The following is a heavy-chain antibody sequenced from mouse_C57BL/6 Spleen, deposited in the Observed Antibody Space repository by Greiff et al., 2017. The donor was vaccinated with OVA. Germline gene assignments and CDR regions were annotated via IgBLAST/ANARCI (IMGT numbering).Heavy chain of an antibody. J-gene: IGHJ4*01. Sequence: QVQLKESGAELVRPGASVTLSCKASGYTFTDYEMHWVKQTPVHGLEWIGAIDPETGGTAYNQKFKGKAILTADKSSSTAYMELRSLTSEDSAVYYCTRISLFYYAMDYWGQGTSVTVSS. CDR3: TRISLFYYAMDY. CDR1: GYTFTDYE. CDR2: IDPETGGT. V-gene: IGHV1-15*01.